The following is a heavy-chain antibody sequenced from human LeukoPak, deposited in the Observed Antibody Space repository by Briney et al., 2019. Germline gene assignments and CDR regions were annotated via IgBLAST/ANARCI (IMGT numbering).Heavy chain of an antibody. CDR2: ISSHYGNT. J-gene: IGHJ6*04. V-gene: IGHV1-18*04. CDR3: ARAIRGYSYGDWYYYGMDV. Sequence: ASVKVTCKASGYTFTSYGISWVRQAPGQGLEWMGWISSHYGNTNYAQKLQGRVTMTTDTSTSTAYMELRSLRSDDTAVYYCARAIRGYSYGDWYYYGMDVWGKGTTVTVSS. CDR1: GYTFTSYG. D-gene: IGHD5-18*01.